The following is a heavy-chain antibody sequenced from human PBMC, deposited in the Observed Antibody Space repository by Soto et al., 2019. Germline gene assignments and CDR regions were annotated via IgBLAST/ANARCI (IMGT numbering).Heavy chain of an antibody. CDR2: IKSKTDGGTT. V-gene: IGHV3-15*07. D-gene: IGHD2-15*01. J-gene: IGHJ3*02. CDR1: GFSCSKAW. CDR3: TTDRYDIVVMVAATKNDAFDI. Sequence: KAGGSLRLSCSASGFSCSKAWMNWVRQAPGKGLEWVCRIKSKTDGGTTDYAAPVKGRFTISRDDSKNTMYLQMNSLRTEGTAMYYCTTDRYDIVVMVAATKNDAFDIWGQGTMVTVSS.